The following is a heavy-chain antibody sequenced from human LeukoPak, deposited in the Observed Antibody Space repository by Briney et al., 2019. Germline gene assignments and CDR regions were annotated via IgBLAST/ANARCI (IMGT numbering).Heavy chain of an antibody. CDR1: GFTVSGDY. V-gene: IGHV3-53*01. CDR2: IYSGGST. CDR3: ARHDWFDP. J-gene: IGHJ5*02. D-gene: IGHD3-3*01. Sequence: QTGGSLRLSCAVSGFTVSGDYMSWVRQAPGKGLEWVSVIYSGGSTYYADSVKGRFTISRDNSKNMLYLEMNSLRAEDTAVYYCARHDWFDPWGQGTLVTVSS.